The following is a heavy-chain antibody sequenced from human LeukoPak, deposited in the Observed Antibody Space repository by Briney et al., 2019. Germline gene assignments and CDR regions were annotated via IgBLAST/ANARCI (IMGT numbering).Heavy chain of an antibody. V-gene: IGHV1-69*06. J-gene: IGHJ5*02. CDR3: AREGAYGDHGGNWFDP. D-gene: IGHD4-17*01. CDR1: GGTFSSYA. Sequence: SVKVSCKASGGTFSSYAISWVRQAPGQGLEWMGGIIPIFGTANCAQKFQGRVTITADKSTSTAYMELSSLRSEDTAVYYYAREGAYGDHGGNWFDPWGQGTLVTVSS. CDR2: IIPIFGTA.